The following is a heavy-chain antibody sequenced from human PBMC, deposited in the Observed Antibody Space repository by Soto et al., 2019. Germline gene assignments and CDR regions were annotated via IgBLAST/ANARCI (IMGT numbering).Heavy chain of an antibody. Sequence: QVQLVQSGAEVKKPGSSVKVSCKASGGTFSSYAISWVRQAPGQGLEWMGGIIPIFGTANYAQKFQGRVTITADESTSTAYRELSSLRSEDTAVYYCATRGGDYGDYWDPYWYFDLWGRGTLVTVSS. CDR3: ATRGGDYGDYWDPYWYFDL. CDR2: IIPIFGTA. J-gene: IGHJ2*01. V-gene: IGHV1-69*12. CDR1: GGTFSSYA. D-gene: IGHD4-17*01.